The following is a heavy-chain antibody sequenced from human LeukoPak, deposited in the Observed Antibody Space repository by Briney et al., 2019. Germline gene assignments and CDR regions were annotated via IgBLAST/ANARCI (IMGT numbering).Heavy chain of an antibody. CDR1: GYTFTGYY. V-gene: IGHV1-46*01. J-gene: IGHJ6*03. CDR2: INPSGGST. CDR3: ARVPPGYSSSWTGDYYYYYYMDV. Sequence: GASVKVSCKASGYTFTGYYIHWVRQAPGQGLEWMGIINPSGGSTSYAQKFQGRVTMTRNTSISTAYMELSSLRSEDTAVYYCARVPPGYSSSWTGDYYYYYYMDVWGKGTTVTVSS. D-gene: IGHD6-13*01.